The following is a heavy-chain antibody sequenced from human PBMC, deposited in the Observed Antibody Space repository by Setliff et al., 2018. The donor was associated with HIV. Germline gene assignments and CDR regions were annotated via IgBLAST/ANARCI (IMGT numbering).Heavy chain of an antibody. CDR1: GYTFSSYG. J-gene: IGHJ3*02. CDR3: AKDQDGLQFLEWLQPTFDI. D-gene: IGHD3-3*01. CDR2: ISVYNANT. V-gene: IGHV1-18*01. Sequence: ASVKVSCKASGYTFSSYGISWVRQAPGQGLEWMGGISVYNANTNYAQKFQGRVTMTTDTSTSIAYMELRSLRSDDTAVYYCAKDQDGLQFLEWLQPTFDIWGQGTMVTVSS.